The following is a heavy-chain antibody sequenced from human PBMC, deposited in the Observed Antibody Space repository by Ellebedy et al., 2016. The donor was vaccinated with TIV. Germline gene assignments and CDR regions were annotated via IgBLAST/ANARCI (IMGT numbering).Heavy chain of an antibody. CDR1: GFTFSSYW. V-gene: IGHV3-7*03. Sequence: GESLKISCAASGFTFSSYWMSWVRQAPGKGLEWVANIKQDGSEKYYVDSVKGRFTISRDNSKNTLYLQMNSLRAEDTAVYYCAREKVVVTAIRALGWFDPWGQGTLVTVSS. CDR3: AREKVVVTAIRALGWFDP. J-gene: IGHJ5*02. CDR2: IKQDGSEK. D-gene: IGHD2-21*02.